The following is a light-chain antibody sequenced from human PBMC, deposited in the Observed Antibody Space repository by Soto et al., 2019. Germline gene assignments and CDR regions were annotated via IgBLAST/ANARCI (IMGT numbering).Light chain of an antibody. Sequence: DIQMTQTPSSLSASVGDRVTITCQASQDISNYLNWYQQKLGKAPKLLIYDASSLESGVPSRFSGSGSGTDFSLTISSLEPEDFAVYYCQQRSNWPLTFGGGTKVDIK. CDR1: QDISNY. CDR2: DAS. CDR3: QQRSNWPLT. J-gene: IGKJ4*01. V-gene: IGKV1-33*01.